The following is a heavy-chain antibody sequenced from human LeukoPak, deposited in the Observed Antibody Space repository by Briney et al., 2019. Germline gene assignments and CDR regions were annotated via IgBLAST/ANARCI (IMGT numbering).Heavy chain of an antibody. J-gene: IGHJ6*04. CDR1: GDSVSSNSAA. CDR2: TYYRSKWYN. V-gene: IGHV6-1*01. Sequence: SQTLSLTCAISGDSVSSNSAACNWIRQSPSRGLEWLGRTYYRSKWYNDYAVSVKSRITINPDTSKNQFSLQLNSVTPEDKAVYYCAREGTYYYGMDVWGKGTTVTVSS. CDR3: AREGTYYYGMDV.